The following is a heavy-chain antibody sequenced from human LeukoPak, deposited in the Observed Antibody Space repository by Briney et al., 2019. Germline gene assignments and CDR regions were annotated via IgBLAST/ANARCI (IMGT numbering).Heavy chain of an antibody. D-gene: IGHD1-14*01. J-gene: IGHJ6*02. CDR2: FDPEDGET. Sequence: ASVKVSCKVSGYTLTELSMHWVRQAPGKGLEWMGGFDPEDGETIYAQKFQGRVTMTEDTSTDTAYMELSSLRPEDTAVYYCATVRVATMNRYYYYYGMDVWGQGTTVTVSS. V-gene: IGHV1-24*01. CDR3: ATVRVATMNRYYYYYGMDV. CDR1: GYTLTELS.